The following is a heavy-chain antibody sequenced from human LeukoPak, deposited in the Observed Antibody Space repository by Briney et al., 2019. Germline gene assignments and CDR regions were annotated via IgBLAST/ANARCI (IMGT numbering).Heavy chain of an antibody. D-gene: IGHD2-2*02. J-gene: IGHJ6*04. CDR1: GDSVSSNSAA. CDR2: TYYRSKWYN. Sequence: SQTLSLTCAISGDSVSSNSAAWNWIRQSPSRGLEWLGRTYYRSKWYNDYAVSVKSRITIDPDTSKNQFSLQLNSVTPEDTAVYYCARIVVVPAATPGRYFYYGMDVWGKGTTVTVPS. CDR3: ARIVVVPAATPGRYFYYGMDV. V-gene: IGHV6-1*01.